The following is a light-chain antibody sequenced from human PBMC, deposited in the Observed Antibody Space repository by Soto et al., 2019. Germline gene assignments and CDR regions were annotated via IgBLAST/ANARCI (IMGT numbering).Light chain of an antibody. CDR2: TNN. J-gene: IGLJ1*01. CDR3: QSYDSRLSSYV. V-gene: IGLV1-40*01. CDR1: NSNIGAGYD. Sequence: QLVLTQPPSVSGAPGQRVTISCTGSNSNIGAGYDVHWYLQLPGTAPKLLVYTNNNRPSGVPDRFSGSKSGTSASPAITGLQAEDEADYYCQSYDSRLSSYVFGTGTKLTVL.